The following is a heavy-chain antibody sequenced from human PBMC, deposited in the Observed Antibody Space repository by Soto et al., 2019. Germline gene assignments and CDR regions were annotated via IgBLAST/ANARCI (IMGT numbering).Heavy chain of an antibody. Sequence: SETLSLTCAVYGGSFSGYYWNWIRQPPGKGLEWIGEINHSGSTNYNPSLKSRVTISVDTSKNQFSLNLSSVTAADTAVYYCASPAMRYCSGVSCYGYWGQGTLVTVSS. CDR2: INHSGST. J-gene: IGHJ4*02. V-gene: IGHV4-34*01. D-gene: IGHD2-15*01. CDR3: ASPAMRYCSGVSCYGY. CDR1: GGSFSGYY.